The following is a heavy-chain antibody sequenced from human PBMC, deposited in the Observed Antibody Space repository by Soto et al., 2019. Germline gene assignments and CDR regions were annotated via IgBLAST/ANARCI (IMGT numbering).Heavy chain of an antibody. CDR3: ARSVAVPGAHIDY. V-gene: IGHV4-59*01. CDR2: VYYTGST. CDR1: GGSISGSY. Sequence: ETLSLTCSVSGGSISGSYWSWIRQSPGKGLEWLGYVYYTGSTNYSPSLRSRVSISVDTSKNEFSLRLSSVTAADTAVYFCARSVAVPGAHIDYWGQGTQVTVPQ. J-gene: IGHJ4*02. D-gene: IGHD6-19*01.